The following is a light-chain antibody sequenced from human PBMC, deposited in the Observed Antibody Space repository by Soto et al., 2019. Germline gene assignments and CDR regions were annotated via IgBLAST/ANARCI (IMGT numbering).Light chain of an antibody. CDR2: GVS. V-gene: IGKV3-20*01. Sequence: EIVLTQSPGTLSLFPGEGATLSCRASHSVSSSYLAWYQHKPGQAPRLLIYGVSRRAAGIPDRFSGSGSGTDFTLTISRLEPEAFAFYYCQQYNSSPPGYTFGQGTKLEIK. CDR3: QQYNSSPPGYT. CDR1: HSVSSSY. J-gene: IGKJ2*01.